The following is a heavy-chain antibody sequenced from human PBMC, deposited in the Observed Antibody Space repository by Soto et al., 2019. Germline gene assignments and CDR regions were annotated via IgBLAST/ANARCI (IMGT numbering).Heavy chain of an antibody. CDR3: ARCYCSVGSCYTCWHFDL. CDR2: ISPSTVNT. J-gene: IGHJ2*01. D-gene: IGHD2-15*01. V-gene: IGHV1-18*01. CDR1: GYTFMNYA. Sequence: QVQLVQSGAEVKEPGASVKLSCQASGYTFMNYAISWVRQAPGQGLEWLGWISPSTVNTEQAQNFQGRVTRTLDTSTNSANMELRTLRSDDSAVYYCARCYCSVGSCYTCWHFDLWGRGTLVTVSS.